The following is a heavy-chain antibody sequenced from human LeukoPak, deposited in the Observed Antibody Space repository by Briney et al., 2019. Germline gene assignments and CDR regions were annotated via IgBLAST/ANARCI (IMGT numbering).Heavy chain of an antibody. V-gene: IGHV1-8*01. CDR2: MNPNSGNT. CDR1: GYTFTSYD. CDR3: ARGIRVYYYGSGRPDY. J-gene: IGHJ4*02. D-gene: IGHD3-10*01. Sequence: ASVKVSCKASGYTFTSYDINWVRQATGQGLEWMGWMNPNSGNTGYAQKFQGRVTMTRNTSISTAYMELSGLRSEDTAVYYCARGIRVYYYGSGRPDYWGQGTLVTVSS.